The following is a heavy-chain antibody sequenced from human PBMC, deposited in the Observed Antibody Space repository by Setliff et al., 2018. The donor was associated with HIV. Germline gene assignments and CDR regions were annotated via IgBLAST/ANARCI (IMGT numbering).Heavy chain of an antibody. CDR3: ARGSKRWLQFDFFDY. J-gene: IGHJ4*02. D-gene: IGHD5-12*01. V-gene: IGHV1-3*03. CDR2: INVGNGNT. CDR1: GYTFTSHA. Sequence: ASVKVSCKASGYTFTSHAFHWVRQAPGQSLEWMRWINVGNGNTRYSREFEGRVTITRDTSASTVHLELTSLRSEDMAVYYCARGSKRWLQFDFFDYWGQGTLVTVSS.